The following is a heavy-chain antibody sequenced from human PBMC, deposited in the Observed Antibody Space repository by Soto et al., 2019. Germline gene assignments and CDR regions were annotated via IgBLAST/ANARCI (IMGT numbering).Heavy chain of an antibody. CDR3: ARIRAYCSGGSCYWPRYFDY. V-gene: IGHV4-61*01. CDR1: GSTVSSNSYY. D-gene: IGHD2-15*01. Sequence: ASETLSLTCTVSGSTVSSNSYYWRWIRQPPGKGLEWIGYIDYSGSTKYNPSLKSRVTISVDTSKNQFSLKLSSVTTADTAVYYCARIRAYCSGGSCYWPRYFDYWGQGTLVTVSS. J-gene: IGHJ4*02. CDR2: IDYSGST.